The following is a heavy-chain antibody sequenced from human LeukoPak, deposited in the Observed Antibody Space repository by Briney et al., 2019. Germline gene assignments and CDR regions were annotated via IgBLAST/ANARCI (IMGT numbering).Heavy chain of an antibody. J-gene: IGHJ3*02. CDR1: GGSFSGYY. D-gene: IGHD5-24*01. CDR2: INHSGST. V-gene: IGHV4-34*01. Sequence: SETLSLTCAVYGGSFSGYYWSWIRQPPGKGLEWIGEINHSGSTNYNPALKSRATISVDTSKNQFSLKLSSVTAADTAVYYCARGDGAFDSWGQGTMVTVSS. CDR3: ARGDGAFDS.